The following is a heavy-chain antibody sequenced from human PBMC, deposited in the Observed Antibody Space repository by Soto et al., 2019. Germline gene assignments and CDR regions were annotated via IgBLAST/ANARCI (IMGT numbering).Heavy chain of an antibody. D-gene: IGHD6-13*01. CDR2: ISSSSSYI. CDR1: GFTFSSYS. J-gene: IGHJ4*02. Sequence: EGQLVESGGGLVKPGGSLRLSCAASGFTFSSYSMNWVRQAPGKGLEWVSSISSSSSYIYYADSVKGRFTISRDNDKNSLYLQVNSLRAEDTAVYYCAREGIAAALDYWGQGTLVTVAS. CDR3: AREGIAAALDY. V-gene: IGHV3-21*01.